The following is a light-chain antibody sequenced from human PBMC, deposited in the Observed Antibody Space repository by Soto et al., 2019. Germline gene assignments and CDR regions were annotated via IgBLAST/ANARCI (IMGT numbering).Light chain of an antibody. V-gene: IGKV1-39*01. CDR1: QSISSY. CDR2: AAS. CDR3: QQNYSTLWT. J-gene: IGKJ1*01. Sequence: IQMTQSPSSLSASVGDRVTITCRASQSISSYLYWYQQKPGQAPKLLIHAASSLQSGVPSRVSCSRSSTDFSLTISSLQPEEFATYYCQQNYSTLWTFGQGTKVDSK.